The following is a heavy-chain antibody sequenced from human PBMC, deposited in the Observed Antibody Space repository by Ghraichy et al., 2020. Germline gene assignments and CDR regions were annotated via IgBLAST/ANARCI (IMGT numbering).Heavy chain of an antibody. J-gene: IGHJ4*02. Sequence: GGSLRLSCAASGFTFSSYGMHWVRQAPGKGLEWVAVISYDGSNKYYADSVKGRFTISRDNSKNTLYLQMNSLRAEDTAVYYCAKAPQTNYGDYSLDYWGQGTLVTVSS. CDR1: GFTFSSYG. V-gene: IGHV3-30*18. D-gene: IGHD4-17*01. CDR3: AKAPQTNYGDYSLDY. CDR2: ISYDGSNK.